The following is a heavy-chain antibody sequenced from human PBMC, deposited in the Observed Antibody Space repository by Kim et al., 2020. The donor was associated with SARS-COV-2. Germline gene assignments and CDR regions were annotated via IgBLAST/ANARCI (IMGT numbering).Heavy chain of an antibody. J-gene: IGHJ4*02. D-gene: IGHD6-19*01. CDR2: INHSGST. V-gene: IGHV4-34*01. CDR1: GGSFSGYY. Sequence: SETLSLTCAVYGGSFSGYYWSWIRQPPGKGLEWIGEINHSGSTNYKPSLKSRVTISVDTSKNQFSLKMSSVTAADTAVYYCARGLGLYSSGWYSFDYWGQGSLVTVSS. CDR3: ARGLGLYSSGWYSFDY.